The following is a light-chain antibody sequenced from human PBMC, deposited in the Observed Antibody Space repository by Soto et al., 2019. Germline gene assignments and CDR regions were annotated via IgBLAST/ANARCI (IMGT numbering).Light chain of an antibody. V-gene: IGKV3-15*01. CDR2: GAA. CDR3: RQYHNWPA. Sequence: TVLTQSPAALSVSPGERATLSCRASQSVFSSLAWYQHKPGQAPRLLIYGAATRATGIPARFSGSGSGTEFTLTIGSLQSDDIAVYYCRQYHNWPAFGQGTKV. CDR1: QSVFSS. J-gene: IGKJ1*01.